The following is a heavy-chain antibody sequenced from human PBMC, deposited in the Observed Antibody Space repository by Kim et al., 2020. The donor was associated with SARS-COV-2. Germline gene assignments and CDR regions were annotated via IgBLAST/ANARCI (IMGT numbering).Heavy chain of an antibody. Sequence: GGSLRLSCVASGFSFSTYWMTWVRQAPGKGLEWVANIKRDGSENNYVDSVRGRFTISRDNAKNTLYLQISSLRPEDAAVYYCARGVLPAYWGQGTLVTVSS. J-gene: IGHJ4*02. CDR3: ARGVLPAY. D-gene: IGHD3-10*01. CDR2: IKRDGSEN. CDR1: GFSFSTYW. V-gene: IGHV3-7*01.